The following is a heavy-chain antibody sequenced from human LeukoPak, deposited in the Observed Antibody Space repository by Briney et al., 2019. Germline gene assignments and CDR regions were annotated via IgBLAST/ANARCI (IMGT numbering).Heavy chain of an antibody. V-gene: IGHV1-69*05. J-gene: IGHJ4*02. D-gene: IGHD3-22*01. CDR1: GGTFSSYA. CDR3: AREERADYYDSSGYYGY. CDR2: IIPIFGTA. Sequence: SVKVSCKASGGTFSSYAISWVRQAPGQGPEWMGRIIPIFGTANYAQKFQGRVTITTDESTSTAYMELSSLRSEDTAVYYCAREERADYYDSSGYYGYWGQGTLVTVSS.